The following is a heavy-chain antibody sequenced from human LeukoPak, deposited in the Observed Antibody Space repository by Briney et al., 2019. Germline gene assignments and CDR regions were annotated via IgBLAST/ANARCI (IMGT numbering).Heavy chain of an antibody. CDR3: ASQYSSSWYGFDY. V-gene: IGHV3-21*01. CDR2: ISSSSSYI. D-gene: IGHD6-13*01. Sequence: GGSLRLSCAASGFTFSSYSMNWVRQAPGKGLEWVSSISSSSSYIYYADSVKGRFTISRDNAKNSLYLQMNSLRAEDTAVYYCASQYSSSWYGFDYWGQGTLVTVSS. J-gene: IGHJ4*02. CDR1: GFTFSSYS.